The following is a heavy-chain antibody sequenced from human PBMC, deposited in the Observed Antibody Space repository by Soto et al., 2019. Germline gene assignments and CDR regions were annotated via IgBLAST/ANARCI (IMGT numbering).Heavy chain of an antibody. CDR1: GFTLSSYE. CDR3: ARALIVATTNLGY. D-gene: IGHD5-12*01. V-gene: IGHV3-48*03. Sequence: PGGSLRLSCATSGFTLSSYEMNWVRQAPGKGLEWVSYISSRGDTIYYADSVKGRFTISRDNAKNALYLQMNSLRAEDTAVYYCARALIVATTNLGYWRQRTLVTVSS. J-gene: IGHJ4*02. CDR2: ISSRGDTI.